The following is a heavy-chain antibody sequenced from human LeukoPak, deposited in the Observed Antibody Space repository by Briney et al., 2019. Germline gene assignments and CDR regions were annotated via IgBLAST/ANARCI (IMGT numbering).Heavy chain of an antibody. CDR3: AIQLGGNVF. V-gene: IGHV3-74*01. CDR1: GFTFSSNL. Sequence: GGSLRLSCAASGFTFSSNLMHWVRQAPGKGLVWMSRISGDGRGTNYAASVKGRFTISRDNAKNTLYLQMDSLRAEDTAVYFFAIQLGGNVFWGQGTLVTVSS. J-gene: IGHJ4*02. D-gene: IGHD3-16*01. CDR2: ISGDGRGT.